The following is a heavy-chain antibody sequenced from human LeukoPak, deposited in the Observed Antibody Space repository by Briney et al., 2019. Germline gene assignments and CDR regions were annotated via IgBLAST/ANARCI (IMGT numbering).Heavy chain of an antibody. Sequence: SETLSLTCTVSGGSISSYYWSWIRQPPGKGLEWIGYIYYSGSTNYNPSLKSRVTISVDTSKNQFSLKLSSVTAADTVVYYCARGPPYARFDYWGQGTLVTVSS. CDR3: ARGPPYARFDY. J-gene: IGHJ4*02. V-gene: IGHV4-59*08. CDR2: IYYSGST. CDR1: GGSISSYY.